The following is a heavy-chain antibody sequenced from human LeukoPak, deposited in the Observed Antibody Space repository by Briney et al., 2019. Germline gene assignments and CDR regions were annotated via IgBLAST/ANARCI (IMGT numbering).Heavy chain of an antibody. CDR3: ARGGMTARVFDY. V-gene: IGHV3-21*01. D-gene: IGHD6-6*01. CDR1: GFTFSSYG. CDR2: ISSSSSYI. J-gene: IGHJ4*02. Sequence: GGTLTLSCAASGFTFSSYGMNWVRQAPGKGLEWVSSISSSSSYIYYADSVKGRFTISRDNAKNSLYLQMNSLRAEDTAVCYCARGGMTARVFDYWGQGTLVTVSS.